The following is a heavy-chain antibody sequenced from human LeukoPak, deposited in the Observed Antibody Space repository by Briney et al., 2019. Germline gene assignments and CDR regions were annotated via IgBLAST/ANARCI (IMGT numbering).Heavy chain of an antibody. Sequence: GGSLRLSCAASGFTFSSYAMHWVRQAPGKGLEWVAVISYDGSNKYYADSVKGRFTISRDNSKNTLYLQMNSLRAEDTAVYYCARENPSGGWDGIDYWGQGTLVTVSS. V-gene: IGHV3-30-3*01. CDR1: GFTFSSYA. J-gene: IGHJ4*02. CDR2: ISYDGSNK. CDR3: ARENPSGGWDGIDY. D-gene: IGHD6-19*01.